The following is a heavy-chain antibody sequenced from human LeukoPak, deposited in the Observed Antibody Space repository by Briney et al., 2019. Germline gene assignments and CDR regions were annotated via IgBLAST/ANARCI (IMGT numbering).Heavy chain of an antibody. J-gene: IGHJ4*02. CDR3: ASGYDSSGYYYYFDY. D-gene: IGHD3-22*01. V-gene: IGHV3-48*04. CDR2: ISSSGSTI. CDR1: GFTFSSYA. Sequence: GSLRLSCAASGFTFSSYAMSWVRQAPGKGLEWVSYISSSGSTIYYADSVKGRFTISRDNAKNSLYLQMNSLRAEDTAVYYCASGYDSSGYYYYFDYWGQGTLVTVSS.